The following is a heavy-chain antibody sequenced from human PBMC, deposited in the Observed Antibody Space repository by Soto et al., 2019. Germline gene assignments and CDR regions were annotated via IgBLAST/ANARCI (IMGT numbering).Heavy chain of an antibody. V-gene: IGHV3-30*18. D-gene: IGHD6-6*01. CDR2: ISYDGGIE. Sequence: QAQLVESGGGVVQTGRSLRLSCAASGFPFSNYGMHWVRQAPGKGLEWVAVISYDGGIEHYTDSVKGRFTISRDNSKNTLYLQMNSLRAEDTALYYCAKDWGSSSRDYYYGMDVWGRGTTVTVS. J-gene: IGHJ6*02. CDR3: AKDWGSSSRDYYYGMDV. CDR1: GFPFSNYG.